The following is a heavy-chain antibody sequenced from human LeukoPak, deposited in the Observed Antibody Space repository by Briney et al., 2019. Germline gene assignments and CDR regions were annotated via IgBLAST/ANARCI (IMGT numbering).Heavy chain of an antibody. CDR3: ARKHRGVDY. V-gene: IGHV3-21*01. Sequence: PGGSLRLSCVASGFTISSYSMNWVRQAPGKGLEWVSSISENSKDIFYVDSVKGRFTISGDNAKNSLYLQMNSLRAEDTAVYYCARKHRGVDYWGQGTLVTVSS. CDR2: ISENSKDI. CDR1: GFTISSYS. J-gene: IGHJ4*02. D-gene: IGHD3-16*01.